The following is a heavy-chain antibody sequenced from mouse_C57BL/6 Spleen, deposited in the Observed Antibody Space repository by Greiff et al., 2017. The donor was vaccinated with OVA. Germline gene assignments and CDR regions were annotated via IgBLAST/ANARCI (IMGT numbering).Heavy chain of an antibody. J-gene: IGHJ2*01. V-gene: IGHV1-53*01. CDR3: SPEGLYGNPFDY. CDR1: GYTFTSYW. Sequence: QVQLQQPGTELVKPGASVKLSCKASGYTFTSYWMHWVKQRPGQGLEWIGNINPSNGGTNYTEKFKSKATLTVDKSSSTAYMQLSSLTAEDSAVYYCSPEGLYGNPFDYWGQGTTLTVSS. CDR2: INPSNGGT. D-gene: IGHD2-1*01.